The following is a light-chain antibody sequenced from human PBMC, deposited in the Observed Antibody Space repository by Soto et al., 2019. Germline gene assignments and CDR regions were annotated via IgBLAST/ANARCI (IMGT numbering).Light chain of an antibody. Sequence: QSALTQPASVSGSPGQSITISCTGTSSDVGGYNYVSWYQHRPGKAPKLMIYEVTYRPSGVSNRFSGSKSGNTASLTISGLQAEDEADYYCSSYRTSSTLGVFGGGTKVTVL. CDR2: EVT. CDR3: SSYRTSSTLGV. J-gene: IGLJ2*01. CDR1: SSDVGGYNY. V-gene: IGLV2-14*01.